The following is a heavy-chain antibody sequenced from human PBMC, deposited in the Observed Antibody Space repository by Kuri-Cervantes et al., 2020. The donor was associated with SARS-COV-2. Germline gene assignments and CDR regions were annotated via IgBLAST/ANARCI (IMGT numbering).Heavy chain of an antibody. D-gene: IGHD3-22*01. Sequence: SVKVSCKASGGTFSSYAIRWVRQAPGQGLEWMGGNIPILGIANYAQKFQGRVTITADKSTSTAYMELSSLRSEDTAVYYCARDQNYYDSSGYTNWGQGTLVTVSS. CDR1: GGTFSSYA. CDR3: ARDQNYYDSSGYTN. J-gene: IGHJ4*02. CDR2: NIPILGIA. V-gene: IGHV1-69*10.